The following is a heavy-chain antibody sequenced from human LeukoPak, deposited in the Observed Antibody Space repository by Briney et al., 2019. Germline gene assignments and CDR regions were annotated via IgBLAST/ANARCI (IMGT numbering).Heavy chain of an antibody. V-gene: IGHV3-30*18. CDR1: GFTFSNYG. Sequence: PGRSLRLSCAASGFTFSNYGMQWVRQARGKGLEWVAVLSHDGTTTFYADSVKGRFTLSRDNSKNTLDLQMDSLRAEDTAVYFCAKEPNAYSSGWYFQDWGQGTLVTVSS. CDR2: LSHDGTTT. J-gene: IGHJ1*01. D-gene: IGHD6-25*01. CDR3: AKEPNAYSSGWYFQD.